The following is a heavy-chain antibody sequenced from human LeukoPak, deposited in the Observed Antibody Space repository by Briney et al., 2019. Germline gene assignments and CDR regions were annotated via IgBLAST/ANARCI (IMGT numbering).Heavy chain of an antibody. J-gene: IGHJ5*02. V-gene: IGHV3-73*01. Sequence: GGSLRLSCAASGFTFSSYAMSWVRQASGKGLEWVGRIRSKANSYATAYAASVKGRFTISRDDSKNTAYLQMNSLKTEDTAVYYCTIPTGYSSSWFDPWGQGTLVTVSS. CDR2: IRSKANSYAT. CDR3: TIPTGYSSSWFDP. CDR1: GFTFSSYA. D-gene: IGHD6-13*01.